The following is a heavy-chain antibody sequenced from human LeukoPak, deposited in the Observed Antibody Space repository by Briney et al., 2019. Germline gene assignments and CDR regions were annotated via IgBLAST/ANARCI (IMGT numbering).Heavy chain of an antibody. Sequence: GGPLRLSCAASGFTFSSYAMHWVRQAPGKGLEWVALISYDGSIKYYADSVKGRFTFSRDNSKDTLYLQMNSLRAEDTAVYYCARERPSMGYFDYWGQGTLVTVSS. D-gene: IGHD2/OR15-2a*01. CDR1: GFTFSSYA. J-gene: IGHJ4*02. CDR3: ARERPSMGYFDY. V-gene: IGHV3-30-3*01. CDR2: ISYDGSIK.